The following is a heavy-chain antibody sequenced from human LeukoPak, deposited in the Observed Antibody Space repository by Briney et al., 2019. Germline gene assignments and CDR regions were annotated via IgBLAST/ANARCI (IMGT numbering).Heavy chain of an antibody. CDR3: ARTSPRAATFDY. CDR1: GGSISSYY. CDR2: IYTSGTT. Sequence: PSETLSLTCAVSGGSISSYYWSWIRQPAGKGLEWIGRIYTSGTTNYNPSLKSRVTMSVDTSKNQFSRNLNSVTAADPAVYYCARTSPRAATFDYWGQGTLVTVSS. D-gene: IGHD2-15*01. J-gene: IGHJ4*02. V-gene: IGHV4-4*07.